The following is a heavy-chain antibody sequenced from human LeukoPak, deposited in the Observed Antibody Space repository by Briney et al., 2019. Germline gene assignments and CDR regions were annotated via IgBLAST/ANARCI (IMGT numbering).Heavy chain of an antibody. Sequence: SVKVSCKASGGTFSSYAISWVRQAPGQGLEWMGGIIPIFGTANYAQRFQGRVTITADESTSTAYMELSSLRSEDTAVYYCARGVPAAIYYYYYYMDVWGKGTTVTDSS. D-gene: IGHD2-2*01. V-gene: IGHV1-69*13. CDR2: IIPIFGTA. J-gene: IGHJ6*03. CDR3: ARGVPAAIYYYYYYMDV. CDR1: GGTFSSYA.